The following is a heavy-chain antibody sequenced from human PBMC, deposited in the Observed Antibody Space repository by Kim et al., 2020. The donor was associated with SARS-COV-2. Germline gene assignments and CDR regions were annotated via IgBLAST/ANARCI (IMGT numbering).Heavy chain of an antibody. D-gene: IGHD6-19*01. CDR1: GGSLSSSSYY. J-gene: IGHJ6*01. Sequence: SETLSLTCTVSGGSLSSSSYYWGWIRQPPGKGLEWIGTAYYSGNTYYNPSLKSRVTISVDTSKNQFSLKLGSVTAADTAVYYCARRQRSSSGWYVPFYY. CDR2: AYYSGNT. CDR3: ARRQRSSSGWYVPFYY. V-gene: IGHV4-39*01.